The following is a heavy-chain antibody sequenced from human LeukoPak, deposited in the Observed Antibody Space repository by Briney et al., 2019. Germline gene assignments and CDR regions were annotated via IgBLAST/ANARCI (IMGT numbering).Heavy chain of an antibody. CDR1: GGSISSSSYY. D-gene: IGHD3-10*01. Sequence: SETLSLTCTVSGGSISSSSYYWGWIRQPPGKGLEWIGSIYYSGSTYYNPSLKSRVTISVDTSKNQFSLKLSSVTAAGTAVYYCAREYVTGGSRPLSYWGQGTLVTVSS. J-gene: IGHJ4*02. CDR2: IYYSGST. V-gene: IGHV4-39*07. CDR3: AREYVTGGSRPLSY.